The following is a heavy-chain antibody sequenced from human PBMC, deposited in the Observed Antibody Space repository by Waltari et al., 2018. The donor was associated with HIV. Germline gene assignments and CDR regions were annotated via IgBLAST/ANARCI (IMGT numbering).Heavy chain of an antibody. CDR2: ISGSGTKT. V-gene: IGHV3-23*01. J-gene: IGHJ4*02. D-gene: IGHD3-9*01. Sequence: EVQQLESGGGSVQPGGSLRLACAASGFTLRRDAMTWVRQAPGKGVEWVSAISGSGTKTYYADSVKGRFTISRDNSKNTVYLQMNSLRAEDTAVYYCAKDNYDILTGYYYWGQGTLVTVSS. CDR3: AKDNYDILTGYYY. CDR1: GFTLRRDA.